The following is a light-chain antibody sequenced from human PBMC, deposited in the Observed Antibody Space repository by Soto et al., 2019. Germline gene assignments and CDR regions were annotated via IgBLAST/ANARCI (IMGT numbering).Light chain of an antibody. V-gene: IGLV4-69*01. CDR2: VNSDGSH. Sequence: QPVLTQSPSASASLGASVKLTCTLSSGHSSYAIAWHQQEPEKGPRYLMKVNSDGSHSKGDGIPDRFSGSSSGAERYLTISGLQAEDEADYYCQTWGTGIRVVFGGGTKLTVL. CDR1: SGHSSYA. J-gene: IGLJ2*01. CDR3: QTWGTGIRVV.